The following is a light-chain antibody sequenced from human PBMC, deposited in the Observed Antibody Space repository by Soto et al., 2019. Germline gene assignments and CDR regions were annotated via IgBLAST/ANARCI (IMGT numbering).Light chain of an antibody. CDR2: AAS. V-gene: IGKV3-20*01. Sequence: DIVLTQSPDTLSLSPGASATLSCRASQILSGTYLAWYQQKLGQSPRLLIYAASTRATGVADRFSGSGSGTDFTLTISRLEPDDFAVYYCQHDVSSPLTFGGGTKVEIK. J-gene: IGKJ4*01. CDR3: QHDVSSPLT. CDR1: QILSGTY.